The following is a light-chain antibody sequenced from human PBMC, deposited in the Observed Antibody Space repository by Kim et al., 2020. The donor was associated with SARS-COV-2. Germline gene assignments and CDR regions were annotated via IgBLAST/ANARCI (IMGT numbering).Light chain of an antibody. CDR3: QQSYSFPYT. V-gene: IGKV1-39*01. CDR1: HNIDND. CDR2: AAS. Sequence: DIQMTQSPSSLSASVGDGVTITCRASHNIDNDLSWYQQKTGKAPKVLIFAASALQSGVPARFSGRGSGTDFTLTITSLQPEDSARYYCQQSYSFPYTLGQGTKLEI. J-gene: IGKJ2*01.